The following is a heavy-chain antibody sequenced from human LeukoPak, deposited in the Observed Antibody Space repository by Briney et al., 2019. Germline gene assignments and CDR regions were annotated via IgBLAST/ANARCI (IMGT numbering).Heavy chain of an antibody. CDR1: GGTFSSYA. D-gene: IGHD2-2*01. CDR3: ARVGGGYCSSTSCWIFDY. Sequence: SVKVSCKASGGTFSSYAISWVRQAPGQGLEWMGGIIPTFGTANYAQKFQGRVTITADESTSTAYMELSSLRSEDTAVYYCARVGGGYCSSTSCWIFDYWGQGTLVTVSS. CDR2: IIPTFGTA. V-gene: IGHV1-69*13. J-gene: IGHJ4*02.